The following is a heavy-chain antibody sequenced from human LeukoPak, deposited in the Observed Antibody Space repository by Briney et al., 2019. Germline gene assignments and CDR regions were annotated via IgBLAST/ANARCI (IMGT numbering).Heavy chain of an antibody. CDR1: GYSLSGGYY. V-gene: IGHV4-38-2*01. Sequence: SETLSLTCADSGYSLSGGYYWGWIPQPPGRGLGWIGSIYHTASTYYNPSLQSRVTMSVDTSKNQFSLKVNSVTAADTAVYYCARGRSGYGGNSGIASFDYWGQGTQVTVSS. CDR3: ARGRSGYGGNSGIASFDY. CDR2: IYHTAST. J-gene: IGHJ4*02. D-gene: IGHD4-23*01.